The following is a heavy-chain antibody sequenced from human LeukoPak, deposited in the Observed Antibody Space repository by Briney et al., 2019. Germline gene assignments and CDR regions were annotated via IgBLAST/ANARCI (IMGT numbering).Heavy chain of an antibody. D-gene: IGHD3-16*01. V-gene: IGHV5-10-1*01. CDR1: GYSFTSYW. J-gene: IGHJ3*02. CDR2: IDPSDSYT. CDR3: ARHDYDSDSFDI. Sequence: GGALRISCKGSGYSFTSYWIIWVRQMPGKGLEWLGRIDPSDSYTNYSPSFQGHVTISADKSIKTAYLQWSTLKATDTAVYYCARHDYDSDSFDIWGQGTVVAVSS.